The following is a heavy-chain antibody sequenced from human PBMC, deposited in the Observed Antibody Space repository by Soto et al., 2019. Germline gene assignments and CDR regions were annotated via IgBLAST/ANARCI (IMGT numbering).Heavy chain of an antibody. CDR1: GGAISGYY. V-gene: IGHV4-4*07. J-gene: IGHJ5*02. CDR3: ARAQRFSDWFDP. CDR2: IYSSGST. Sequence: SETLSLTCTVSGGAISGYYWTWIRQPAGKGLEWIGRIYSSGSTKYNPSLKSRVTMSLDTSTNQFSLRLTSVTAADTAVYYCARAQRFSDWFDPWGQGTLVTV. D-gene: IGHD3-3*01.